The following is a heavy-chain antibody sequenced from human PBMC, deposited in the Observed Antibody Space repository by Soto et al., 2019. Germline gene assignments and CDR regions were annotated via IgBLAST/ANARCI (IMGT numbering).Heavy chain of an antibody. CDR1: GFAFSDYS. J-gene: IGHJ4*02. Sequence: ESGGGVVQSGGSLRLSCSASGFAFSDYSMHWVRQAPGKGPEWVSAISGGGGNTYYAGSVNGRFTISRDNSRNTLYLQMHSLRDDDTALYYCAKETYGSGWTLDSWGQGTRATVSS. D-gene: IGHD6-19*01. CDR3: AKETYGSGWTLDS. V-gene: IGHV3-23*01. CDR2: ISGGGGNT.